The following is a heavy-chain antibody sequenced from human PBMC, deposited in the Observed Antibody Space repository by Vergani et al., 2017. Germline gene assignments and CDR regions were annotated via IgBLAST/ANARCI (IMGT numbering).Heavy chain of an antibody. D-gene: IGHD2-2*01. Sequence: EVQLVESGGGLVKPGGSLRLSCAASGFTFSSYSMNWVRQAPGKGLEWVSSISSSSSYIYYADSVQGRFTISRDNAKNSLYLQMNSLRAEDTAVYYCARSEKDCSSTSCYRLYYYYYYMDVWGKGTTVTVSS. J-gene: IGHJ6*03. CDR3: ARSEKDCSSTSCYRLYYYYYYMDV. V-gene: IGHV3-21*01. CDR2: ISSSSSYI. CDR1: GFTFSSYS.